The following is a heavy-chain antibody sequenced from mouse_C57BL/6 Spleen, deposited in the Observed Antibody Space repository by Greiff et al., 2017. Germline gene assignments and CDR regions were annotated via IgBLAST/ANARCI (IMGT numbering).Heavy chain of an antibody. Sequence: QVQLQQPGAELVKPGASVKLSCKASGYTFTSYWMHWVKQRPGQGLEWIGMIHPNSGSTNYNEKFKSKATLTVDKSSSTAYMQLSSLTSEDSAVYYCAREGDYDDGFAYWGQGTLVTVSA. J-gene: IGHJ3*01. CDR1: GYTFTSYW. V-gene: IGHV1-64*01. CDR2: IHPNSGST. D-gene: IGHD2-4*01. CDR3: AREGDYDDGFAY.